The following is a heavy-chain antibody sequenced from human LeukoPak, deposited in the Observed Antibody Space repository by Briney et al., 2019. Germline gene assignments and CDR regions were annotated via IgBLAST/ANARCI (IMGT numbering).Heavy chain of an antibody. V-gene: IGHV4-59*08. J-gene: IGHJ4*02. CDR2: IYYSGST. CDR1: GGSISSYY. Sequence: SETLSLTCTVSGGSISSYYWSWIRQPPGKGLEWIGYIYYSGSTNYNPSLKSRVTISVDTSKNQFSLKLSSVTAADTAVYYCARGYCSGGSCHYYFDYWGQGTLVTVSS. CDR3: ARGYCSGGSCHYYFDY. D-gene: IGHD2-15*01.